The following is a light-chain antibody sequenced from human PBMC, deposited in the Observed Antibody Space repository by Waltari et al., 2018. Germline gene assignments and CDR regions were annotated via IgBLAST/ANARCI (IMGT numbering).Light chain of an antibody. J-gene: IGLJ3*02. CDR1: SSDIGTYTF. CDR3: SSYAGSNTWV. CDR2: DVN. V-gene: IGLV2-8*01. Sequence: QSALTQPPSASGSPGQSVTFSCTGTSSDIGTYTFVSWYQQHPGKPPKLMIYDVNKRPSGVPDRVAGSKSDNTASRTVSGLQAEDESVYYCSSYAGSNTWVFGGGTKLTVV.